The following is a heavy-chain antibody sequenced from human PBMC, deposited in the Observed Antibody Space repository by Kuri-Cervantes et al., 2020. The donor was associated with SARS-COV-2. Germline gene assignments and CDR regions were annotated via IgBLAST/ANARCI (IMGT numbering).Heavy chain of an antibody. J-gene: IGHJ4*02. Sequence: ASVKVSCKASGYTFTGYYMHWVRQAPGQGLEWMGWINPSSGDTNYSQKFQGRVTITRDTSISTAYMELSRLRSDDTAVYFCARGLGSRSSSHRGVCFDYWGQGTLVTVSS. V-gene: IGHV1-2*02. CDR3: ARGLGSRSSSHRGVCFDY. D-gene: IGHD6-6*01. CDR2: INPSSGDT. CDR1: GYTFTGYY.